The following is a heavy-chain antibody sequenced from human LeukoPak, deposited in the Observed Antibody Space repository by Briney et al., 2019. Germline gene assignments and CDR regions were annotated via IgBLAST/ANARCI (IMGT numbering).Heavy chain of an antibody. CDR1: GGSISSYY. CDR2: IYYSGST. CDR3: ARAPEATIIDY. D-gene: IGHD5-24*01. Sequence: PSETLSLTCTVSGGSISSYYWSWIRQPPGKGLEWIGYIYYSGSTNYNPSLKSRVTISVDTSKNQFTLKLSSVTAADTAVYYCARAPEATIIDYWGQGTLVTVSS. J-gene: IGHJ4*02. V-gene: IGHV4-59*01.